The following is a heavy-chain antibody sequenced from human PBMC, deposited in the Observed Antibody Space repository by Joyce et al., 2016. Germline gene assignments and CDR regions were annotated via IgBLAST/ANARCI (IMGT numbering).Heavy chain of an antibody. Sequence: QLVESGGGVVKPGGSLRLSCEASGCTFSSSSMSGFRQAPGKGVEWGAAISGTSYYIFHAETVRGRFTVSRDNAKKTLYLQMNSLRAEDSAVFYCARGGISYYYAMDVWGQGTTVTVSS. CDR3: ARGGISYYYAMDV. V-gene: IGHV3-21*01. J-gene: IGHJ6*02. CDR2: ISGTSYYI. CDR1: GCTFSSSS. D-gene: IGHD3-16*01.